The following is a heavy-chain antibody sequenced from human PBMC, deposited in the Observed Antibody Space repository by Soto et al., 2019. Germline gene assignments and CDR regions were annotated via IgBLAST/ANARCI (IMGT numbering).Heavy chain of an antibody. CDR2: INHSGST. D-gene: IGHD3-3*01. Sequence: SETLSLTCAVYGGSFSGYYWSWIRQPPGKGLEWIGEINHSGSTNYNPSLKSRVTISVDTSKNQFSLKLSSVTAADTAVYYCARGFFCGMHVCGQGTTVTVSS. CDR3: ARGFFCGMHV. CDR1: GGSFSGYY. V-gene: IGHV4-34*01. J-gene: IGHJ6*02.